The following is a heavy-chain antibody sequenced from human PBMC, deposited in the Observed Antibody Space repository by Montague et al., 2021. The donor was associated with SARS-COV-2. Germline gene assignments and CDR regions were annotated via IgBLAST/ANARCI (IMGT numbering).Heavy chain of an antibody. D-gene: IGHD6-25*01. CDR2: ISDSGST. V-gene: IGHV4-59*13. J-gene: IGHJ6*02. CDR1: GDSISSYH. Sequence: SETLSLTCTVSGDSISSYHFTWIRQPPGTGLECIGRISDSGSTIYNSSLKRRVTISVYTAKYQFFLTLRSMVAADTAIYYCTRDRGIAAADNYYYGMDVWGQGTTVTVSS. CDR3: TRDRGIAAADNYYYGMDV.